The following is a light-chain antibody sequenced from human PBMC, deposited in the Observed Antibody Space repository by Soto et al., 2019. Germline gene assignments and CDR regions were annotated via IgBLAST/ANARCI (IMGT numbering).Light chain of an antibody. CDR2: GSF. J-gene: IGKJ4*01. CDR1: QSVYSN. V-gene: IGKV3-15*01. CDR3: QQFSQWPLS. Sequence: EIVMTQSPATLSVSPGERVTLSCRASQSVYSNLAWYQQKSGQAPRLLIHGSFTRATGIPARFSGSGSGTEFTLTISSLQSEDFAVYYCQQFSQWPLSFGGGTKVEIK.